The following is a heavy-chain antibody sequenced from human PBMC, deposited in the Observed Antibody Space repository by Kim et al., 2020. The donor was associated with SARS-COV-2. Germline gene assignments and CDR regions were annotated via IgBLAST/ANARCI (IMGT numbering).Heavy chain of an antibody. D-gene: IGHD2-2*02. CDR2: ISGSGGST. V-gene: IGHV3-23*01. CDR1: GFTFSSYA. J-gene: IGHJ3*02. CDR3: AKAGPYCSSTSCYTHHDAFDI. Sequence: GGSLRLSCAASGFTFSSYAMSWVRQAPGKGLEWVSAISGSGGSTYYADSVKGRFTISRDNSKNTLYLQMNSLRAEDTAVYYCAKAGPYCSSTSCYTHHDAFDIWGQGTMVTVSS.